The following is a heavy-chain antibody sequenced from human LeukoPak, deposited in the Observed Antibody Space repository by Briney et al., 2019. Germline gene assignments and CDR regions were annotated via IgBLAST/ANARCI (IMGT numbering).Heavy chain of an antibody. V-gene: IGHV4-61*01. CDR1: GVSVSSGSYF. CDR3: ATFFDFWFGP. D-gene: IGHD5/OR15-5a*01. Sequence: SETLSLTCTVSGVSVSSGSYFWSWIRQPPGEGPQWIGYIYHDGSTNYSPSLRSRVSVSVDTSKNQFSLKLSSVTTADTAVYFCATFFDFWFGPWGQGTLVTVSS. J-gene: IGHJ5*02. CDR2: IYHDGST.